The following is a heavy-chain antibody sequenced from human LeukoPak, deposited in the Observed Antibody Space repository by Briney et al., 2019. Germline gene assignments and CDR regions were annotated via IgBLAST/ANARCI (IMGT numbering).Heavy chain of an antibody. V-gene: IGHV1-18*01. CDR2: MNPNSGNT. Sequence: ASVKVSCKASGYTFTSYDINWVRQATGQGLEWMGWMNPNSGNTNYAQKLQGRVTMTTDTSTSTAYMELRSLRSDDTAVYYCARVRKYYGSGSYFSPIDYWGQGTLVTVSS. J-gene: IGHJ4*02. CDR1: GYTFTSYD. D-gene: IGHD3-10*01. CDR3: ARVRKYYGSGSYFSPIDY.